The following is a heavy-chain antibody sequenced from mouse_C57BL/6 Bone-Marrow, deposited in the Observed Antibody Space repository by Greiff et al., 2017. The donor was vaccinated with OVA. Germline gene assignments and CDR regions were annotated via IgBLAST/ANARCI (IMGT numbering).Heavy chain of an antibody. CDR2: IWWDDAK. J-gene: IGHJ2*01. V-gene: IGHV8-8*01. Sequence: QVQLKESGPGILQPSQTLSLTCSFSGFSLSTFGMGVGWIRQPSGKGLVWLAHIWWDDAKYYNPAPKRSPTITKDTSKNQVFLQSANVDTADTATYYCARPRIGGVFDYWGQGTTLTVSS. D-gene: IGHD2-14*01. CDR1: GFSLSTFGMG. CDR3: ARPRIGGVFDY.